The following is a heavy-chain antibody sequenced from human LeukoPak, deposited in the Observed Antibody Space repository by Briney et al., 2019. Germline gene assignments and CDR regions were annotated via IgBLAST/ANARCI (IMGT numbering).Heavy chain of an antibody. Sequence: PGGSLRLSCAASGFTFSSYSMNWVRQAPGKGLEWLSYISSSSSTIYYADSVKGRFTISRDNAKNLLYLQMNSLRAEDTAVYYCARVVWGGYRKDYWGQGTLVTVSS. D-gene: IGHD3-16*02. CDR2: ISSSSSTI. V-gene: IGHV3-48*01. J-gene: IGHJ4*02. CDR1: GFTFSSYS. CDR3: ARVVWGGYRKDY.